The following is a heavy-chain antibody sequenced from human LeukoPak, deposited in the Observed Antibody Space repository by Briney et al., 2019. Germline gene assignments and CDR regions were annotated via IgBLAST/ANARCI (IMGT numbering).Heavy chain of an antibody. D-gene: IGHD3-10*01. J-gene: IGHJ4*02. Sequence: GGSLRLSCAASGFTVSSNYMSWVRQAPGKGLEWVANIEQDGSEKYYVNSVKGRFTISRDNAKNSLYLQMNSLRAEDTAVYYCARRDYGSGKGYWGQGTLVTVSS. CDR2: IEQDGSEK. CDR3: ARRDYGSGKGY. CDR1: GFTVSSNY. V-gene: IGHV3-7*01.